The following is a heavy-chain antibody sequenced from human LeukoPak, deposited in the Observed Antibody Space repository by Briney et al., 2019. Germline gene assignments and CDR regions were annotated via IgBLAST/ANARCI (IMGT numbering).Heavy chain of an antibody. CDR2: ISYDGSNK. CDR1: GFTFSSYP. J-gene: IGHJ3*02. D-gene: IGHD4-17*01. CDR3: AGELTTTDAFDI. V-gene: IGHV3-30-3*01. Sequence: GRSLRLSCAASGFTFSSYPMHWVRQARGKGLEWVAVISYDGSNKYYADSVKGRFTISRDNSKNTLYQQMNSLRAEDTAVYYCAGELTTTDAFDIWGQGTMVTVSS.